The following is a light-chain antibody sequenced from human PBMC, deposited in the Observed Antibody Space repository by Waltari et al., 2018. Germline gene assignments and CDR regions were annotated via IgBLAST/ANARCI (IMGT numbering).Light chain of an antibody. V-gene: IGLV3-21*02. J-gene: IGLJ3*02. CDR3: QVWDSSSDSWV. CDR2: DES. CDR1: NIGSKS. Sequence: SYVLTQPPSVSVAPGQTARITCGGNNIGSKSVHWYQQKPGQAPVLVVYDESDRPSGIPERFSGSNSGNTATLTISRVEAGDEADYYCQVWDSSSDSWVFGGGTKLTVL.